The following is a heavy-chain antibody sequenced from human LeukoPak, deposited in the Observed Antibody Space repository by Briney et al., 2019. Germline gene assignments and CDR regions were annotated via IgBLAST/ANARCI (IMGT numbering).Heavy chain of an antibody. V-gene: IGHV3-23*01. D-gene: IGHD3-10*01. CDR2: FSAGGNRT. J-gene: IGHJ4*02. CDR3: AKVLSKIYIYGPFDY. CDR1: GFTFRDYA. Sequence: PGGSLRLSCAASGFTFRDYAMTWVRQAPGKGPEWVSTFSAGGNRTYYADSVKGRFIITRDNSKSTLYLQMNSLRAEDTAVYYCAKVLSKIYIYGPFDYWGQGSLVTVSS.